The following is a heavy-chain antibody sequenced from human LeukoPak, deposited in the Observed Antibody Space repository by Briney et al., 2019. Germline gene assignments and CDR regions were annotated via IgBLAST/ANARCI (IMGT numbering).Heavy chain of an antibody. CDR1: GFTFSSYA. Sequence: GGSLRLSCAASGFTFSSYAMSWVRQAPGKGLEWVSAISGSGGSTYYADSVKGRFTISRDNSKNTLYLQMNGLRAEDTAVYYCAKTYCSGGSCYWYFDLWGRGTLVTVSS. V-gene: IGHV3-23*01. CDR3: AKTYCSGGSCYWYFDL. D-gene: IGHD2-15*01. J-gene: IGHJ2*01. CDR2: ISGSGGST.